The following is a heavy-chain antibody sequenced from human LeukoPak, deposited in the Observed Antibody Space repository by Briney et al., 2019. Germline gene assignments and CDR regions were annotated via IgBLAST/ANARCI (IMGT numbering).Heavy chain of an antibody. Sequence: PGGSLRLSCTASGFTFSEAWMNWVRQAPGKGLEWVGRIKSKVYGGTIHYAAPVTGKFTISRDDSKDTLYLQMDSLKTEDTAVYYCTTDRNTAMVSDWGQGTLVTVSS. CDR1: GFTFSEAW. CDR2: IKSKVYGGTI. CDR3: TTDRNTAMVSD. J-gene: IGHJ4*02. V-gene: IGHV3-15*06. D-gene: IGHD5-18*01.